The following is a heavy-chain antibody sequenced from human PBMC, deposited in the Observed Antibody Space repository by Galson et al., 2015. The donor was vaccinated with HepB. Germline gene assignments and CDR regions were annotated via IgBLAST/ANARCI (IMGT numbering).Heavy chain of an antibody. CDR3: VREGGMTTVSTRPSFDY. CDR1: GFTFGSYG. V-gene: IGHV3-33*08. J-gene: IGHJ4*02. CDR2: IWDDGSDK. D-gene: IGHD4-17*01. Sequence: SLRLSCAASGFTFGSYGMHWVRQAPGKGLEWVAVIWDDGSDKNYANSVKGRFTISRDNSKNTLFLQMNSLSVEDTAVYYCVREGGMTTVSTRPSFDYWGQGILVTVSS.